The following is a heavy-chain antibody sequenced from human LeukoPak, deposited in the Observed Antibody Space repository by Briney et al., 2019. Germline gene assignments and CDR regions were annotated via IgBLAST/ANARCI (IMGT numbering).Heavy chain of an antibody. CDR3: ASGFPAGDY. J-gene: IGHJ4*02. CDR2: ISSNGGST. CDR1: GFTFSSYA. V-gene: IGHV3-64*01. Sequence: GGSLRLSCAASGFTFSSYAMHWVRQAPGKGLEYVSAISSNGGSTYYANSVKGRFTISRDNSKNTLYLQMGSLRAEDMAVYYCASGFPAGDYWGQGTLVTVSS.